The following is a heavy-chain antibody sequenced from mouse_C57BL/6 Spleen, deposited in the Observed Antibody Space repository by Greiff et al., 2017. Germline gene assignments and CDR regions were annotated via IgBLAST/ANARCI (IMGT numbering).Heavy chain of an antibody. Sequence: QVQLQQPGAELVKPGASVKMSCKASGYTFTSYWITWVKQRPGQGFEWIGDIYPGSGSTNYNEKFTSKATLTVDTSSSPAYMQLRSLTSEDAAVYYCARWTGEYDYFDYWGQGTTLAVSS. CDR2: IYPGSGST. V-gene: IGHV1-55*01. D-gene: IGHD5-1*01. CDR3: ARWTGEYDYFDY. J-gene: IGHJ2*01. CDR1: GYTFTSYW.